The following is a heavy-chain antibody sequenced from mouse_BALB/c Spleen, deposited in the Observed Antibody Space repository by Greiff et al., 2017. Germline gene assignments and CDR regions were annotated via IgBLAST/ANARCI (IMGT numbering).Heavy chain of an antibody. Sequence: EVHLVESGGGLVKPGGSLKLSCAASGFTFSSYAMSWVRQTPEKRLEWVASISSGGSTYYPDSVKGRFTISRDNARNILYLQMSSLRSEDTAMYYCARVTTATTGDYWGQGTTLTVSS. D-gene: IGHD1-2*01. CDR2: ISSGGST. CDR1: GFTFSSYA. CDR3: ARVTTATTGDY. J-gene: IGHJ2*01. V-gene: IGHV5-6-5*01.